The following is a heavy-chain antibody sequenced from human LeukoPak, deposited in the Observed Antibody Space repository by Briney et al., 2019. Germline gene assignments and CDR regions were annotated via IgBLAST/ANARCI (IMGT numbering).Heavy chain of an antibody. CDR3: ARAGDTAMVNCFDP. Sequence: SVKVSCKASGGTFSSYAISWMRQAPGQGLEWMGRIIPILGIANYAQKFQGRVTITADKSTSTAYMELSSLRSEDTAVYYCARAGDTAMVNCFDPWGQGTLVTVSS. CDR2: IIPILGIA. D-gene: IGHD5-18*01. V-gene: IGHV1-69*04. J-gene: IGHJ5*02. CDR1: GGTFSSYA.